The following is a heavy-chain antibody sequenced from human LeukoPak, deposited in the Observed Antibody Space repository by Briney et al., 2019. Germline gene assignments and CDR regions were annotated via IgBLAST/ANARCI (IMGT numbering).Heavy chain of an antibody. CDR2: INPNSGGT. CDR1: GYTFTGYY. J-gene: IGHJ4*02. V-gene: IGHV1-2*02. Sequence: ASVKVSCKASGYTFTGYYMHWVRQAPGQGLEWMGWINPNSGGTNYAQKFQGRVTMTRDTSISTAYMELSRLRSDDTAVYYCARDSGMDYYDSSGYYYVLLRNWGQGTLITVSS. CDR3: ARDSGMDYYDSSGYYYVLLRN. D-gene: IGHD3-22*01.